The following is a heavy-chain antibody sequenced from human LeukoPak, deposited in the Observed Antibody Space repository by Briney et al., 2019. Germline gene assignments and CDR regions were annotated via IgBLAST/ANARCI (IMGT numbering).Heavy chain of an antibody. CDR2: ISSSSSYT. Sequence: GGSLRLSCAASGFTFSDYYMSWIRQAPGKGLEWVSYISSSSSYTNYADSVKGRFTISRDNAKNSLYLQMNSLRAEDTAMYYCARARDYRGYDWAGVDYWGQGTLVTVFS. D-gene: IGHD5-12*01. CDR1: GFTFSDYY. V-gene: IGHV3-11*06. CDR3: ARARDYRGYDWAGVDY. J-gene: IGHJ4*02.